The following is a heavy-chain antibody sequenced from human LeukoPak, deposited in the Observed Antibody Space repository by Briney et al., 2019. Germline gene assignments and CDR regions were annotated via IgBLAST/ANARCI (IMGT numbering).Heavy chain of an antibody. CDR3: ARGYCSSTSCYFLHYYYYGMDV. CDR2: INPNSGGT. V-gene: IGHV1-2*02. CDR1: GYTFTGYY. Sequence: ASVKVSCKASGYTFTGYYMHWVRQAPGQGLEWMGWINPNSGGTNYAQKFQGRVTMTRDTSNSTAYMELSRLRSDDTAVYYCARGYCSSTSCYFLHYYYYGMDVWGQGTTVTVSS. J-gene: IGHJ6*02. D-gene: IGHD2-2*01.